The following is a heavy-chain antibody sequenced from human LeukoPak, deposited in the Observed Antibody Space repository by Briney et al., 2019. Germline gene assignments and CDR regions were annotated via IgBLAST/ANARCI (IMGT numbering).Heavy chain of an antibody. V-gene: IGHV4-59*01. Sequence: SETLSLTCTVSGGSISSYYWSWIRQPPGKGLEWIGYIYYSGSTNYNPSLKSRVTISVDTSKNQFSLKLSSVTAADTAVYYCARDAGYYMSDAFDIWGQGTMVTVSS. CDR3: ARDAGYYMSDAFDI. CDR1: GGSISSYY. CDR2: IYYSGST. J-gene: IGHJ3*02. D-gene: IGHD3-9*01.